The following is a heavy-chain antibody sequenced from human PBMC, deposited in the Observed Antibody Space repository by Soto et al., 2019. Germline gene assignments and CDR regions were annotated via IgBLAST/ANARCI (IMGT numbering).Heavy chain of an antibody. Sequence: QLQLVQSAAEVKKPGASVRVSCKAYGYPFIKYGISWIRQAPEQGLEWMGWIKVDSGYTNYAQKFQGRVTMTADTSSDTGFMELRSLRLDDAAVYLWGASYDTGFDAWGQGTLVSVSS. D-gene: IGHD3-9*01. CDR3: GASYDTGFDA. CDR1: GYPFIKYG. CDR2: IKVDSGYT. V-gene: IGHV1-18*04. J-gene: IGHJ5*02.